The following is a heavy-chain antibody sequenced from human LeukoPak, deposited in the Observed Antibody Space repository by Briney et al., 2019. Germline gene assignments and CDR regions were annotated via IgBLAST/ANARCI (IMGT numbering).Heavy chain of an antibody. D-gene: IGHD1-26*01. CDR2: IKQDGSQK. CDR1: GFTFSTYW. J-gene: IGHJ4*02. Sequence: GGSLRLSCAVSGFTFSTYWMSWGRQAPGKGLEWVANIKQDGSQKYYVHSVKGRFTISRDNAKNSLYLQMNSLRAEDTAVYYCAREKSGSNAAFDYWGQGTLVTVSS. CDR3: AREKSGSNAAFDY. V-gene: IGHV3-7*01.